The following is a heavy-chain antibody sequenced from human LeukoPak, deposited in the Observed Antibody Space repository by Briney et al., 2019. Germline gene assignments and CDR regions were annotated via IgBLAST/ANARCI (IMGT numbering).Heavy chain of an antibody. D-gene: IGHD6-13*01. CDR1: GYTFTGYY. V-gene: IGHV1-2*02. Sequence: ASVKVSCKASGYTFTGYYMHWVRQAPGQGLEWMGWINPNSGGTNYAQKFQGRVTMTRDTSISTAYMELSRLRSDDTAVYCCARVNSLYSSSLGYWGQGTLVTVSS. CDR2: INPNSGGT. J-gene: IGHJ4*02. CDR3: ARVNSLYSSSLGY.